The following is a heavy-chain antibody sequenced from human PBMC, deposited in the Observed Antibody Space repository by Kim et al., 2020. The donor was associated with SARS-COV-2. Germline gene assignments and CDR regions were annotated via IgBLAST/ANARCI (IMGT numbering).Heavy chain of an antibody. CDR3: SKYWGNWNYLENF. CDR1: GYTFTSYG. V-gene: IGHV1-18*01. Sequence: ASVKVSCTASGYTFTSYGISWVRQAPGQGLEWMGRINTYNGKTDYAKKFQGRVTMTTDTSTSTAYMELRSLTSDDTAVYYCSKYWGNWNYLENFWGQGTLVTVSS. CDR2: INTYNGKT. D-gene: IGHD1-7*01. J-gene: IGHJ4*02.